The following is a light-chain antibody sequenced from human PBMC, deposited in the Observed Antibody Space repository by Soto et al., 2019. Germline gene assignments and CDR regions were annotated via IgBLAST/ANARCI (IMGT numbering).Light chain of an antibody. CDR3: QQTHSSPRT. CDR2: AAS. V-gene: IGKV1-39*01. J-gene: IGKJ1*01. CDR1: QTINKY. Sequence: DIQMTQSPSTLSASVGDRVTITCRASQTINKYLNWYQQDAGKAPKLLIYAASSLQSGVPSRFSGSGSETDFTLTISDLQPEDFATYYCQQTHSSPRTFGQGTKVEIK.